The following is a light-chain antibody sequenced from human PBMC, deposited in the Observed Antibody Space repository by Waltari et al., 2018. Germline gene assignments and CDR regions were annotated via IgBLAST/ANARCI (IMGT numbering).Light chain of an antibody. CDR2: YDS. CDR3: QVWDANTDPGV. V-gene: IGLV3-21*01. Sequence: SYVLTQPPSVSVAPGETARITCGGNNIESKSVHWYRQRPGQSPVLVISYDSDRPSGIPDRFSGSNSGNTATLTISRVEAGDEADYYCQVWDANTDPGVFGTGTEVTVL. J-gene: IGLJ1*01. CDR1: NIESKS.